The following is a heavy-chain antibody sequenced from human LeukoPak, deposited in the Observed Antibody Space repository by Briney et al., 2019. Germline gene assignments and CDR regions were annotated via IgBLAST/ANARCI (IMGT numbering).Heavy chain of an antibody. CDR2: IRDSGET. Sequence: GGSLRLSCAISGFSVSNYYTSWVRQAPGKGLEWVSLIRDSGETFYADSVKGRFTISRDNSKNTMYLQMNWLRVEDTAVYFCARDRAATQDWVEFDPWGQGTLVTVSS. D-gene: IGHD2-15*01. CDR3: ARDRAATQDWVEFDP. CDR1: GFSVSNYY. V-gene: IGHV3-66*03. J-gene: IGHJ5*02.